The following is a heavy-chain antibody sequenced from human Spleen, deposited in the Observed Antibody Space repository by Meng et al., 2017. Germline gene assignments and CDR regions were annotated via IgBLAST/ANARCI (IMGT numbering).Heavy chain of an antibody. CDR1: GGSMSSGNYY. V-gene: IGHV4-30-4*01. Sequence: QVQLQESGPGLGEPSQTLSRTCTVSGGSMSSGNYYWSWIRQPPGKGLEWIGYIHHSGSAYYNPSLKSRVSISVDTSKNQFSLNLNSMTAADTAVYYCASFDHIPRRNYFDYWGQGTLVTVSS. D-gene: IGHD2-21*01. CDR2: IHHSGSA. CDR3: ASFDHIPRRNYFDY. J-gene: IGHJ4*02.